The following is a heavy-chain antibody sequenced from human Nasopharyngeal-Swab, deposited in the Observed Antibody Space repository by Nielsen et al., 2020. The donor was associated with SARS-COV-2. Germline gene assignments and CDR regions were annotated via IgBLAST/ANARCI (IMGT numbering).Heavy chain of an antibody. Sequence: GGSLRLSCTTSGFTFGDYAMSWFRQAPGKGLEWVAFIRSKTYGGAPEYAASVRGRFTISRDGAEGIAYLQMNSLETEDTGVYYCKGGDSGGFGPWGQGTLVTVSS. CDR1: GFTFGDYA. D-gene: IGHD2-21*02. J-gene: IGHJ5*02. V-gene: IGHV3-49*01. CDR3: KGGDSGGFGP. CDR2: IRSKTYGGAP.